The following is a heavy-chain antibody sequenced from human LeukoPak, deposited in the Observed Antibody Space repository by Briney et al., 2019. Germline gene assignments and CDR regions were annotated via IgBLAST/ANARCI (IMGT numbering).Heavy chain of an antibody. Sequence: ASVKVSCKASGYPFTSYGISWVRPAPGQGLEWMGWISAYNGNTNYAQKLQGRVTMTTDTSTSTAYMELRSLRSDDTAVYYCARETPARLGLGYWGQGTLVTVSS. J-gene: IGHJ4*02. CDR3: ARETPARLGLGY. V-gene: IGHV1-18*04. CDR2: ISAYNGNT. CDR1: GYPFTSYG. D-gene: IGHD3-16*01.